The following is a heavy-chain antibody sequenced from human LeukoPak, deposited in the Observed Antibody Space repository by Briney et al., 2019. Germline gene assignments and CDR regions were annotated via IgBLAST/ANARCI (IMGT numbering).Heavy chain of an antibody. V-gene: IGHV3-23*01. CDR2: ISASGGGT. D-gene: IGHD1-26*01. CDR1: GFTFSSYE. J-gene: IGHJ2*01. Sequence: PGGSLRLSCAASGFTFSSYEMNWVRQAPGKGLEWVSSISASGGGTVYADSVKGRVTISRDNSKNTLYLQMHSLRAEDTAVYSCAKNLLGSEAFSWYFDLWGRGTQVTVSS. CDR3: AKNLLGSEAFSWYFDL.